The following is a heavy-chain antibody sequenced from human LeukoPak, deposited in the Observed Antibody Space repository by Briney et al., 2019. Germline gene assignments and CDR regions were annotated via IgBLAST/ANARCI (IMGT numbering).Heavy chain of an antibody. CDR2: IYYSGST. Sequence: PSETLSLTCTVSGGSISSSSYYWGWIRQPPGKGLEWIGSIYYSGSTYYNPSLKSRVTISVDTSKNQFSLKLSSVTAADTAVYYCARDKSLSHFDYWGQGTLVTVSS. V-gene: IGHV4-39*07. J-gene: IGHJ4*02. CDR1: GGSISSSSYY. CDR3: ARDKSLSHFDY.